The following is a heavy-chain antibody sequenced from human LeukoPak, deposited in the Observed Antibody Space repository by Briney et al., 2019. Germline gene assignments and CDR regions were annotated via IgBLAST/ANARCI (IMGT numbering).Heavy chain of an antibody. V-gene: IGHV3-21*01. Sequence: GGSLRLSCAAAGFTFSSYSMNWVRQAPGKGLEWVSSISSSSSYIYYADSVKGRFTISRDNAKNSLYLQMNSLRAEDTAVYYCAREDGSYCYFDYWGQGTLVTVSS. CDR3: AREDGSYCYFDY. D-gene: IGHD1-26*01. CDR1: GFTFSSYS. J-gene: IGHJ4*02. CDR2: ISSSSSYI.